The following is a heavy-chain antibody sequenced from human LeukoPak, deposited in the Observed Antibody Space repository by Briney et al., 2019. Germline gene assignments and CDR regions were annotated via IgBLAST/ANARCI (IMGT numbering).Heavy chain of an antibody. D-gene: IGHD3-3*01. Sequence: PGGSLRLSCAASGLISSIYAMSWVRQAPGKGLEWVSTISSGGSTSYPDSVKGRFTTSTDNSKNTLYLQMNSLRVEDTAVYYWAKGSRAATVFADWGQGTLVTVSS. J-gene: IGHJ4*02. CDR2: ISSGGST. CDR1: GLISSIYA. V-gene: IGHV3-23*01. CDR3: AKGSRAATVFAD.